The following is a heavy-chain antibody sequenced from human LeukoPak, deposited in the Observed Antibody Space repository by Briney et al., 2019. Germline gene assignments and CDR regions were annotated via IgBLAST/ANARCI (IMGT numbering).Heavy chain of an antibody. CDR1: TFTFSTNW. CDR3: SLEGSSWYRYFQH. V-gene: IGHV3-7*05. D-gene: IGHD6-13*01. CDR2: IKQDGSEK. Sequence: GGSLRLSCAPSTFTFSTNWMSYVSQAPGKGLEWVANIKQDGSEKYYVDSVKGRFTISRDKAKNSLYLQMNSLRADVTAVYYSSLEGSSWYRYFQHWGQGTLVTVSS. J-gene: IGHJ1*01.